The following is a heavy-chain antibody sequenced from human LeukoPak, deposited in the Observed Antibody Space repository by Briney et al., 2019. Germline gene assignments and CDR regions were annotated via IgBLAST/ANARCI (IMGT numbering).Heavy chain of an antibody. D-gene: IGHD3-22*01. CDR1: GFTFSSYA. J-gene: IGHJ4*02. Sequence: GGSLRLSCAASGFTFSSYAMHWVRQAPGKGLEWVAVISYDGSNKYYADSVKGRFTISRDNPKNTLYLQMNSLRAEDTAVYYCARVDSSGYYFMKPFDYWGQGTLVTVSS. CDR2: ISYDGSNK. V-gene: IGHV3-30-3*01. CDR3: ARVDSSGYYFMKPFDY.